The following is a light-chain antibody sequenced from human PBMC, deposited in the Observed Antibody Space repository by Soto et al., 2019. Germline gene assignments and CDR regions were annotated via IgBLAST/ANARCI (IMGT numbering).Light chain of an antibody. CDR3: QQYGTFPT. Sequence: EIVLTQSPATLSLSPGERATLSCRASQSVSSYLAWYQQKPGQAPRLLMYGASSRATGIPDRFSGSGSGTDFTLTISGLEPEDFAVYYCQQYGTFPTFGQGTRLEIK. CDR1: QSVSSY. V-gene: IGKV3-20*01. CDR2: GAS. J-gene: IGKJ5*01.